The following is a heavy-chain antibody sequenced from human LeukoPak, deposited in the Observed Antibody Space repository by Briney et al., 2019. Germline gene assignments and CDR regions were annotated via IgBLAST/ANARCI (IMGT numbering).Heavy chain of an antibody. CDR2: IYTSGST. CDR3: ARVSGTTGTTNWFDP. V-gene: IGHV4-4*07. CDR1: GGTISSYY. J-gene: IGHJ5*02. Sequence: SETLSLTCTASGGTISSYYWSWIRQPAGKGLEWIGRIYTSGSTNYNPSLKSRVTMSVDTSKNQFSLKLSSVTAADTAVYYCARVSGTTGTTNWFDPWGQGTLVTVSS. D-gene: IGHD1-1*01.